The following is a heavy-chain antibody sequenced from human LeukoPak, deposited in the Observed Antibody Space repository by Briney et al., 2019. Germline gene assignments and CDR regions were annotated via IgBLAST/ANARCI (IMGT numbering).Heavy chain of an antibody. D-gene: IGHD2-2*01. Sequence: GGSLRLSCAASGFTFSSYSMNWVRQAPGKGLEWVSSISSSSSYIYYADSVKGRFTISRDNAKNSLYLQMYSLRAEDTAVYYCARGDCSSTSCRPYYFDYWGQGTLVTVSS. CDR3: ARGDCSSTSCRPYYFDY. CDR2: ISSSSSYI. CDR1: GFTFSSYS. J-gene: IGHJ4*02. V-gene: IGHV3-21*01.